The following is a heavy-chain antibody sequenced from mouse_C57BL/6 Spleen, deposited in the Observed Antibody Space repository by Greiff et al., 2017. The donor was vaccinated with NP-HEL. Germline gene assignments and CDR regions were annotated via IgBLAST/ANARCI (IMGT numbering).Heavy chain of an antibody. J-gene: IGHJ2*01. CDR2: IYPGNSDT. CDR1: GYTFTSYW. V-gene: IGHV1-5*01. CDR3: TSEWYDPFDY. D-gene: IGHD1-3*01. Sequence: VQLQQSGTVLARPGASVKMSCKTSGYTFTSYWMHWVKQRPGQGLEWIGAIYPGNSDTSYNQKVKGKAKLTAVTSASTAYMELSSLTNEDSAVYYCTSEWYDPFDYWGQGTTLTVSS.